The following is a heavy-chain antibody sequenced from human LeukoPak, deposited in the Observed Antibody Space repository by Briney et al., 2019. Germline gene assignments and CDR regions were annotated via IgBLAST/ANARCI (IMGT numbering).Heavy chain of an antibody. J-gene: IGHJ4*02. Sequence: PSETLSLTCTVSGGSISSYYWSWIRQPPGKGLEWIGYIYYSGSTNYNPSLKSRVTISVDTSKNQFSLKLSSVTAADTAVYYCARVDVLEWLSIDYWGQGTLVTVSS. CDR3: ARVDVLEWLSIDY. CDR2: IYYSGST. D-gene: IGHD3-3*01. V-gene: IGHV4-59*12. CDR1: GGSISSYY.